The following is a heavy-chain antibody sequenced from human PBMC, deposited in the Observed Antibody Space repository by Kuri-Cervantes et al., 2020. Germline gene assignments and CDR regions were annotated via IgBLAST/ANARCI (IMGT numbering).Heavy chain of an antibody. J-gene: IGHJ4*02. CDR1: GGSLSGYY. D-gene: IGHD6-13*01. Sequence: SETLSLTCAVYGGSLSGYYWSWIRQPPGKGLEWIGEIIHSGSTNYNPSLKSRVTISVDTSKNQFSLKLSSVTAADTAVYYCARVRAAAGKQFDYWGQGTLVTVSS. V-gene: IGHV4-34*12. CDR2: IIHSGST. CDR3: ARVRAAAGKQFDY.